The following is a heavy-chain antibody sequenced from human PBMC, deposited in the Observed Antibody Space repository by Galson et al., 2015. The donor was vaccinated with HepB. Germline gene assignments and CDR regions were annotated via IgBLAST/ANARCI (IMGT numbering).Heavy chain of an antibody. CDR2: IYYSGST. D-gene: IGHD4-17*01. CDR1: GGSISSYY. Sequence: ETLSLTCTVSGGSISSYYWSWIRQPPGKGLEWIGYIYYSGSTNYNPSLKSRVTISVDTSKNQFSLKLSSVTAADTAVYYCARGTPAGTMTTTYVDYWGQGTLVTVSS. J-gene: IGHJ4*02. V-gene: IGHV4-59*01. CDR3: ARGTPAGTMTTTYVDY.